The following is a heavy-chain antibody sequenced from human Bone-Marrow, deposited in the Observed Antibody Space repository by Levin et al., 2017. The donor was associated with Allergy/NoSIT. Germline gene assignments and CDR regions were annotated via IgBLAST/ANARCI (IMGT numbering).Heavy chain of an antibody. Sequence: SGGSLRLSCAASGFTFDDYAMNWVRQAPGKGLEWVSGISWNSGNIGYADSVKGRFTISRDNAKNSLYLQMNSLRAEDTALYYCAKDSCSTFSYYLNYWGQGTLVTVSS. CDR1: GFTFDDYA. CDR2: ISWNSGNI. J-gene: IGHJ4*02. CDR3: AKDSCSTFSYYLNY. V-gene: IGHV3-9*01. D-gene: IGHD2/OR15-2a*01.